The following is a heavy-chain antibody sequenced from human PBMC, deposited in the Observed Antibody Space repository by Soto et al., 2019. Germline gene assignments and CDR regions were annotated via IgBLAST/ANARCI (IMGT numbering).Heavy chain of an antibody. V-gene: IGHV3-11*01. D-gene: IGHD3-10*01. CDR3: AREILLWFGESTDY. J-gene: IGHJ4*02. CDR2: ISSSGSTI. Sequence: GGSLRLSCAASGFTFSSYDMSWIRQAPGKGLEWVSYISSSGSTIYYADSVKGRFTISRDNAKNSLYLQMNSLRAEDTAVYYCAREILLWFGESTDYWGQGTLVTVSS. CDR1: GFTFSSYD.